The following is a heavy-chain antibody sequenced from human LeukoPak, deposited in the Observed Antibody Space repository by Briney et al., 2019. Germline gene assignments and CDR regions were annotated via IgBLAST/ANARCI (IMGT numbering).Heavy chain of an antibody. Sequence: GGSLRLSCAASGFTFSDYDMNWVRQAPGKGLEWVSSISSSSIYVSYADSVKGRYTISRDNAKNSLYLQMNSLRAEDTAVYYCARGGIATSGLDNWGQGTLVTVSS. D-gene: IGHD6-13*01. CDR2: ISSSSIYV. CDR3: ARGGIATSGLDN. V-gene: IGHV3-21*01. CDR1: GFTFSDYD. J-gene: IGHJ4*02.